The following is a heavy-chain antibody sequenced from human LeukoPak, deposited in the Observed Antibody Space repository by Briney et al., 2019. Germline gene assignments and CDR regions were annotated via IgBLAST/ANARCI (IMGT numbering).Heavy chain of an antibody. CDR2: IREDGGHT. J-gene: IGHJ6*03. Sequence: GGSLRLSCVTSGFTFTNHWMSWVRQAPGKGLEWVANIREDGGHTNYVDSVKGRFTISRDNARNTLFLQMNSLRAEDTAVYYCAKVKGSGWYYYYYMDVWGKGTTVTISS. V-gene: IGHV3-7*03. D-gene: IGHD6-19*01. CDR1: GFTFTNHW. CDR3: AKVKGSGWYYYYYMDV.